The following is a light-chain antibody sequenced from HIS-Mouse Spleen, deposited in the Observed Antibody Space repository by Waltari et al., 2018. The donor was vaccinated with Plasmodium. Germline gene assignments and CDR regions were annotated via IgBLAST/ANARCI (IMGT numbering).Light chain of an antibody. CDR3: QQYNNWSFT. Sequence: EIVMTQSPATLSVSPGERATLSCRASQSVSSNLAWYQQKPGQAPWLLIYGASTRATGIPARFSGSGSGTEFTLTISNLQSEDFAVYYCQQYNNWSFTFGPGTKVDIK. CDR1: QSVSSN. V-gene: IGKV3-15*01. J-gene: IGKJ3*01. CDR2: GAS.